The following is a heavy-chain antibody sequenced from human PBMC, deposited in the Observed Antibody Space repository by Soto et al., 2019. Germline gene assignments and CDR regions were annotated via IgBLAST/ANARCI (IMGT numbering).Heavy chain of an antibody. D-gene: IGHD6-6*01. V-gene: IGHV4-39*01. J-gene: IGHJ4*02. CDR2: IYYSGST. CDR3: ARSPYSSSPSNFDY. CDR1: GGSISSSSYY. Sequence: QLQLQESGPGLVKPSETLSLTCTVSGGSISSSSYYWGWIRQPPGKGLEWIGSIYYSGSTYYNPSLKSRVTISVDTSKNQFSLKLSSVTAADTAVYYCARSPYSSSPSNFDYWGQGTLVTVSS.